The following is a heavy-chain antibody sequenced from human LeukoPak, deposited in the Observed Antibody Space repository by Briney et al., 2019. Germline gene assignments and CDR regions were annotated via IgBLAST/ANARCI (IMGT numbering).Heavy chain of an antibody. V-gene: IGHV4-59*08. CDR3: ARHVPAFEYQFDY. J-gene: IGHJ4*02. CDR2: IYYSGST. CDR1: GGSISSYY. Sequence: SETLSLTCPVSGGSISSYYWSWIRQPPGKGLEWIGYIYYSGSTNYNPSLKSRVTISVDTSKNQFSLKLSSVTAADTAVYYCARHVPAFEYQFDYWGQGTLVTVSS. D-gene: IGHD2-2*01.